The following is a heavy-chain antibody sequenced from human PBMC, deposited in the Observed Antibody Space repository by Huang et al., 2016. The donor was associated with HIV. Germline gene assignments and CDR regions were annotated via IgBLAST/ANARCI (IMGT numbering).Heavy chain of an antibody. J-gene: IGHJ3*02. CDR3: ARAKDTWDAYDI. D-gene: IGHD5-18*01. V-gene: IGHV3-30-3*01. CDR1: GFPFNNHA. CDR2: ISNDGSNN. Sequence: QVQLVESGGGVVQPGRSLRLSCAASGFPFNNHAMHWVRQAPGKGLDWVACISNDGSNNYYADSVKGRFTISRDSSKSTLFLHMTSLRTEDTAVYYCARAKDTWDAYDIWGQGTMVSVSS.